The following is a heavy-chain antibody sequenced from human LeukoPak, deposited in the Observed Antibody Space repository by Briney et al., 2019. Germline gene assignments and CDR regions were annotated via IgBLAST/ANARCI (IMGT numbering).Heavy chain of an antibody. CDR3: ASPHPAAITKENYYYYYMDV. V-gene: IGHV1-69*13. CDR1: GGTFSSYV. CDR2: IIPTFGTA. Sequence: SVKVSCKASGGTFSSYVISWVRQAPGQGLEWMGGIIPTFGTANYAQKFQGRVTITADESTSTAYMELSSLRSEDTAVYYCASPHPAAITKENYYYYYMDVWGKGTTVTVSS. D-gene: IGHD2-2*01. J-gene: IGHJ6*03.